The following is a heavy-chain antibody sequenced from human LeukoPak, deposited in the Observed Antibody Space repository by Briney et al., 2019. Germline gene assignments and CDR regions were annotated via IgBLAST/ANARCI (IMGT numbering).Heavy chain of an antibody. CDR2: ISWSSGSI. CDR3: AKDSYYDFWSGYGYFDY. CDR1: GFTFDDYA. J-gene: IGHJ4*02. D-gene: IGHD3-3*01. V-gene: IGHV3-9*01. Sequence: QPGRSLRLSCAASGFTFDDYAMHWVRQAPGKGLEWVSGISWSSGSIGYADSVKGRFTISRDNAKNSLYLQMNSLRAEDTALYYCAKDSYYDFWSGYGYFDYWGQGTLVTVSS.